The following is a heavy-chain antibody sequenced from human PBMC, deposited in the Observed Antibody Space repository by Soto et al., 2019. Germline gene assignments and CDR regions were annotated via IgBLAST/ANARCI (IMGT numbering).Heavy chain of an antibody. Sequence: SETLSLTCTVSGDSISSSNSHWGWTRQPPGKGLEYIGSVYYSGAIFYSGNIYYNPSLKSRVTISVDTSKNQFSLRLSSVTAADTGVYYCVRYDRINMKPYSPEGFHIWGQGTMVTVS. CDR2: VYYSGAIFYSGNI. CDR1: GDSISSSNSH. CDR3: VRYDRINMKPYSPEGFHI. D-gene: IGHD3-3*02. J-gene: IGHJ3*02. V-gene: IGHV4-39*01.